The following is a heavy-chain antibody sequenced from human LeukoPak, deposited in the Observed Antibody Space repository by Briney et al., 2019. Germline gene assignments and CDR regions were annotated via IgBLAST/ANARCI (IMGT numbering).Heavy chain of an antibody. V-gene: IGHV4-39*01. CDR2: ISYSGTT. J-gene: IGHJ6*02. CDR3: ARHFDF. Sequence: SETLSLTCTVFGGSINTNGHYWGWIRQSPGKGLEWIGSISYSGTTYYNPSLRSRVTISADTSKSQFSLNLSSVTAADTAIYFCARHFDFWGQGTTVTVSS. CDR1: GGSINTNGHY.